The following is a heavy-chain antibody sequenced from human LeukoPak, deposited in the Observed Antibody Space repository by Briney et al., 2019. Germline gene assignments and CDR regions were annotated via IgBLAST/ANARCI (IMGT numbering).Heavy chain of an antibody. CDR3: ARGNYYDRLFDY. CDR1: GGSISSYY. J-gene: IGHJ4*02. Sequence: SETLSLTCTVSGGSISSYYWSWIRQPPGKGLEWIGYIYYSGSTNYNPSLKRRVTISVDTSKNQFSLKLSSVTAADTAVYYCARGNYYDRLFDYWGQGTLVTVSS. D-gene: IGHD3-22*01. CDR2: IYYSGST. V-gene: IGHV4-59*01.